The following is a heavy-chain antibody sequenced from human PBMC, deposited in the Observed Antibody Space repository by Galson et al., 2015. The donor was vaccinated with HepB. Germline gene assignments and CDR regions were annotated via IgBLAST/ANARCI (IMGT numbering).Heavy chain of an antibody. CDR1: GGTFSSYV. D-gene: IGHD3-22*01. CDR3: ARQPNYYDKSLDH. J-gene: IGHJ4*02. Sequence: SVKVSCKASGGTFSSYVISWMRQAPGQGLEWMGGIIPISGRANYAQKFQGRVTITADESTGTAYMELSGLRSGDTAVYYCARQPNYYDKSLDHWGQGTLVTVSS. V-gene: IGHV1-69*13. CDR2: IIPISGRA.